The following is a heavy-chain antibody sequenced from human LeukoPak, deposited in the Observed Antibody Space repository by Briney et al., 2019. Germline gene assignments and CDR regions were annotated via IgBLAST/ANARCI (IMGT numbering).Heavy chain of an antibody. CDR3: AKEGDYGDYNY. CDR2: ISYDGSNK. V-gene: IGHV3-30*18. CDR1: GFTLSSYG. Sequence: PGRSLRLSCAASGFTLSSYGMHWVRQAPGKGLEWVAVISYDGSNKYYADSVKGRFTISRDNSKNTLYLQMNSLRAEDTAVYYCAKEGDYGDYNYWGQGTLVTVSS. J-gene: IGHJ4*02. D-gene: IGHD4-17*01.